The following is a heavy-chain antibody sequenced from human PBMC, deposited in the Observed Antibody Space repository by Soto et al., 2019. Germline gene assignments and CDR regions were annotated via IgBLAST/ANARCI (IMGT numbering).Heavy chain of an antibody. CDR2: ISNYNGNT. Sequence: QVQLVQSGPEVKKPGASVKVSCKASGYSFSTYNISWVRQAPDQGLEWMGGISNYNGNTDYAQKFQGRLVMTTETSTTTAYMELTSLTSDDAAVYYCARTSVVNSLDYWGQGTLVSVSS. CDR1: GYSFSTYN. V-gene: IGHV1-18*01. D-gene: IGHD4-17*01. J-gene: IGHJ4*02. CDR3: ARTSVVNSLDY.